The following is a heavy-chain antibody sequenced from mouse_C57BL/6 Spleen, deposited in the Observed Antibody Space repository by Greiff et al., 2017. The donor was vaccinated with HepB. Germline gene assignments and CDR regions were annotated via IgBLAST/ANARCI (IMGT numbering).Heavy chain of an antibody. CDR2: ISYDGSN. CDR3: ARFLGYAMDY. Sequence: VQLKESGPGLVKPSQSLSLTCSVTGYSITSGYYWNWIRQFPGNKLEWMGYISYDGSNNYNPSLKNRISITRDTSKNQFFLKLNSVTTEDTATYYCARFLGYAMDYWGQGTSVTVSS. J-gene: IGHJ4*01. V-gene: IGHV3-6*01. CDR1: GYSITSGYY.